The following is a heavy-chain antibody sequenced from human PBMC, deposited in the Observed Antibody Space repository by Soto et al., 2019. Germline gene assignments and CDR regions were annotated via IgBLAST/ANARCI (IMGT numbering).Heavy chain of an antibody. D-gene: IGHD2-15*01. J-gene: IGHJ5*02. CDR3: ARDGCSGSNCLNWFDP. CDR2: ISSSSTTK. CDR1: GFTFSSYS. V-gene: IGHV3-48*01. Sequence: GGSLRLACAASGFTFSSYSMNWVRQAPGKGLEWVSYISSSSTTKFYADSVRGRFTISRDNAKNSLYLQMNSLRAEDTAVYYCARDGCSGSNCLNWFDPWGQGTLVTVSS.